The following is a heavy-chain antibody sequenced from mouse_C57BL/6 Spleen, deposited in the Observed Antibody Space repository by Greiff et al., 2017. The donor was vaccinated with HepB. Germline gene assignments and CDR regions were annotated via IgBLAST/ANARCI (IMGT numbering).Heavy chain of an antibody. CDR1: GFTFTDYY. CDR2: IRNKANGYTT. D-gene: IGHD4-1*01. Sequence: EVQLVESGGGLVQPGGSLSLSCAASGFTFTDYYMSWVRQPPGKALEWLGFIRNKANGYTTEYSASVKGRFTISRDNSQSILYLQMNARRAEDSATYYCARYLTGTGGYFDYWGQGTTLTVSS. V-gene: IGHV7-3*01. CDR3: ARYLTGTGGYFDY. J-gene: IGHJ2*01.